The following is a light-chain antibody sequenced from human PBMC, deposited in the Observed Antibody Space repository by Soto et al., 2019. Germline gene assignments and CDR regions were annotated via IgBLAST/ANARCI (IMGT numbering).Light chain of an antibody. CDR3: QQYGSSPRT. CDR2: GAS. J-gene: IGKJ1*01. CDR1: QSVSNNY. Sequence: ESVWAQAPGTLSLGPGGSATLCWRASQSVSNNYLAWYQQKPGQAPRLLIYGASNRATGIPDRFSGSGSGTDFNLTISRLEPEDFAVYYCQQYGSSPRTFGQGTKVDIK. V-gene: IGKV3-20*01.